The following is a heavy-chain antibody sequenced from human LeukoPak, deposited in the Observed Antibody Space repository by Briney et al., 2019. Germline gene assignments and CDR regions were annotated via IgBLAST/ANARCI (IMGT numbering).Heavy chain of an antibody. CDR1: GFTFSSYA. D-gene: IGHD3-16*01. V-gene: IGHV3-23*01. J-gene: IGHJ4*02. CDR2: ISGSGGST. CDR3: ARDSRWGSEDY. Sequence: GGSLRLSCAASGFTFSSYAMSWVRQAPGKGLEWVSAISGSGGSTYYADSVKGRFTISRDNAKNSLYLQMNSLRVEDTAVYYCARDSRWGSEDYWGQGTLVTVSS.